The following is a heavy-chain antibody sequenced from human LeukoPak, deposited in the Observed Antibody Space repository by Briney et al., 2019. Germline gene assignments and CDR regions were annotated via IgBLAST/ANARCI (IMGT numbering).Heavy chain of an antibody. J-gene: IGHJ4*02. CDR1: GDFITGCTYY. V-gene: IGHV4-39*01. D-gene: IGHD3-22*01. Sequence: SETLSLTCTVSGDFITGCTYYWGWLRQPPGKGLEWIGSMYYRGSTYSHPSLRSRDTMSADTSKNQFSQNLKSVTAADTAVYYCAKQYYDSTGYYYFDYWGQGTLVTVSS. CDR3: AKQYYDSTGYYYFDY. CDR2: MYYRGST.